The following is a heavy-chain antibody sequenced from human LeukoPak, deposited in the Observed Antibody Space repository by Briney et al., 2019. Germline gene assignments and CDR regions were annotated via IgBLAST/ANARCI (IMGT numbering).Heavy chain of an antibody. Sequence: SVKVSCKASGFTFTSSAVQWVRQARGQRLEWIGWIVIGSGNTNYAQKFQERVTITRDMSTSTAYMELSSLRSEDTAVYYCAADGSEWELNFDYWGQGTLVTVSS. CDR3: AADGSEWELNFDY. D-gene: IGHD1-26*01. CDR2: IVIGSGNT. V-gene: IGHV1-58*01. J-gene: IGHJ4*02. CDR1: GFTFTSSA.